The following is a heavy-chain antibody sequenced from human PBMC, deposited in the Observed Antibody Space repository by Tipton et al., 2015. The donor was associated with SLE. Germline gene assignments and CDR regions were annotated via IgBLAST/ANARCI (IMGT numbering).Heavy chain of an antibody. D-gene: IGHD6-19*01. V-gene: IGHV4-61*02. CDR3: AGRGWVDAFDI. J-gene: IGHJ3*02. CDR2: IYSRGRT. Sequence: TLSLTCIVSGGSVSRGTFYWSWIRQSAGQGLEWIGRIYSRGRTNYNPSLKSRVTMSVDTSRKQFSLKLTSVTAADTAVYYCAGRGWVDAFDIWGQGTMVIVSS. CDR1: GGSVSRGTFY.